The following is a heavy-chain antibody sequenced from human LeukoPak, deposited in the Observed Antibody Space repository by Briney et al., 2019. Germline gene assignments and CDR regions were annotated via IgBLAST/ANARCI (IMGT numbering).Heavy chain of an antibody. CDR2: IYHTGST. Sequence: RPSETLSLTCAVSGGSISSSNWWSWVRQPPGKGLEWIGEIYHTGSTNYNPSLKRRVTMSLVTSKNQFSLRLISVTAADTATYYCARVGGSNFYNYGMDVWGQGTTVIVSS. J-gene: IGHJ6*02. V-gene: IGHV4-4*02. CDR3: ARVGGSNFYNYGMDV. D-gene: IGHD4-11*01. CDR1: GGSISSSNW.